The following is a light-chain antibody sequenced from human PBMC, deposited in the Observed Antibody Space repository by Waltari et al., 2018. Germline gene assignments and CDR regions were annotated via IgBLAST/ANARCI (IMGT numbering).Light chain of an antibody. CDR3: QHYEGWPPWT. CDR2: AAS. CDR1: QSVSTK. Sequence: EIVLTQSPATLSVSPGERATLSCRASQSVSTKVAWYQQRPGQAPRLLIYAASSRAPGVPARFGGSGSETDFTLTIRGLQSEDFAVYYCQHYEGWPPWTFGQGTKV. J-gene: IGKJ1*01. V-gene: IGKV3-15*01.